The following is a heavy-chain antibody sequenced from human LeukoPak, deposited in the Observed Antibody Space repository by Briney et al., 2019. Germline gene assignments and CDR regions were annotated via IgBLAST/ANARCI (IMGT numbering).Heavy chain of an antibody. CDR2: ISHDGNTQ. J-gene: IGHJ4*02. D-gene: IGHD4-17*01. CDR1: GFVFGKFA. CDR3: AKTGYGDYGYYFDY. V-gene: IGHV3-30-3*02. Sequence: PGRSLGLSCTGTGFVFGKFAMHWVRQAPGKGLEWVAVISHDGNTQAVADSVKGRFTISRDNAKNSLYLQMNSLRAEDTALYYCAKTGYGDYGYYFDYWGQGTLVTVSS.